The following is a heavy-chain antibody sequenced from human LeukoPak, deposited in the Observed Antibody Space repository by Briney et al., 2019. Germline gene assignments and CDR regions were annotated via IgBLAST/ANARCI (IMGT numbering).Heavy chain of an antibody. J-gene: IGHJ3*02. V-gene: IGHV4-30-4*01. CDR1: GGSISSGDYY. CDR2: IYYSGST. D-gene: IGHD2-2*02. CDR3: ARTYCSSTSCYKDDAFDI. Sequence: PSETLSLTCTVSGGSISSGDYYWSWIRQPPGKGLEWIGYIYYSGSTYYNPSLKSRVTISVDTSKNQFSLKLSSVTAADTAVYYCARTYCSSTSCYKDDAFDIWGQGTMVTVSS.